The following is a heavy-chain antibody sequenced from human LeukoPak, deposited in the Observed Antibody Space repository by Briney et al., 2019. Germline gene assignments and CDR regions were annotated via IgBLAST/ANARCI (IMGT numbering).Heavy chain of an antibody. V-gene: IGHV3-23*01. CDR3: AKRGVVIRVVLVGFHKEAYYFDS. CDR1: GITLSNYG. CDR2: ISGSGGRT. D-gene: IGHD3-10*01. J-gene: IGHJ4*02. Sequence: GGSLRLSCAVSGITLSNYGMSWVRQAPGKGLEWVAGISGSGGRTNYADSVKGRFTISRDSPKNTLYLQMNSLRAEDTAVYFCAKRGVVIRVVLVGFHKEAYYFDSWGQGALVTISS.